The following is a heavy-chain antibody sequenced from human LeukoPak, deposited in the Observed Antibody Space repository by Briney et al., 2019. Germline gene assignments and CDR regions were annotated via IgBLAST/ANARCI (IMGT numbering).Heavy chain of an antibody. Sequence: SETLSLTCAVYGGSFSGYYWSWIRQPPGKGLEWIGEINHSGSTNYNPSLKSRVTISVDTSKSQFSLKLSSVTAADTAVYYCASQGNVAAGTKAYYFDYWGQGTLVTVSS. CDR3: ASQGNVAAGTKAYYFDY. V-gene: IGHV4-34*01. CDR1: GGSFSGYY. D-gene: IGHD6-13*01. J-gene: IGHJ4*02. CDR2: INHSGST.